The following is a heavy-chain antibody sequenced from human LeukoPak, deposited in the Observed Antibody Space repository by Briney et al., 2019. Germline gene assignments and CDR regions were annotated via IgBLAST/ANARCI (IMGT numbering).Heavy chain of an antibody. V-gene: IGHV6-1*01. J-gene: IGHJ6*03. D-gene: IGHD6-19*01. Sequence: SQTLSLTCAIYGHSVTSNSAAWNWIRQSPSRGLEGLGRAYYKCKWYNDYAVSVKSRITINPDTSKTQFSLQLNSVTSEDTAVYYCARDRGVSKWLVGVNYYYYMDVWGKGTTVTVSS. CDR1: GHSVTSNSAA. CDR2: AYYKCKWYN. CDR3: ARDRGVSKWLVGVNYYYYMDV.